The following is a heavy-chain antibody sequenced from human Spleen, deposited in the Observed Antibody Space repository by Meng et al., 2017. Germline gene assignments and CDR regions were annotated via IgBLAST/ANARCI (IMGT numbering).Heavy chain of an antibody. CDR2: IYYSGST. CDR3: ARSSTSPASYFFDY. J-gene: IGHJ4*02. CDR1: GGSVSSGSYY. V-gene: IGHV4-61*01. Sequence: QVKLQESGPSLVRPSETLSLTCTVSGGSVSSGSYYLSWIRQPPGKGLEWIGHIYYSGSTNYNPSLKSRVTISVDTSKNQFSLKLSSVTAADTAVYFCARSSTSPASYFFDYWGQGTLVTVSS. D-gene: IGHD6-6*01.